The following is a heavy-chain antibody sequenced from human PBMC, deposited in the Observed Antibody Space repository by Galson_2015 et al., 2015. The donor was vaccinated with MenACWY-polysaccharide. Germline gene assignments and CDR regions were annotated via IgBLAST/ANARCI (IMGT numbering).Heavy chain of an antibody. CDR1: EFRFSAYW. Sequence: SLRLSCAVSEFRFSAYWMTWVRQAPGKGLEWVANINPDGSDTYYVDRLRGRISISRDNAKGSLFLQINSLRAEDTAVYYCARHEDWGFGFWGQGTLVTVSS. V-gene: IGHV3-7*01. D-gene: IGHD3/OR15-3a*01. CDR2: INPDGSDT. CDR3: ARHEDWGFGF. J-gene: IGHJ4*02.